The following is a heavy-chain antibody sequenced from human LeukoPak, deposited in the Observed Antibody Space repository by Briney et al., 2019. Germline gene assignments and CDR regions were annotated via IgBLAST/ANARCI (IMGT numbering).Heavy chain of an antibody. CDR3: TRDLGSGSYFHFDY. D-gene: IGHD1-26*01. V-gene: IGHV4-39*07. CDR1: GGSISSSSYY. Sequence: SETLSLTCTVSGGSISSSSYYWGWIRQPPGKGLEWIGSIYYSGSTYYNPSLKSRVTISVDTSKNQFSLKLSSVTAADAAVYYCTRDLGSGSYFHFDYWGQGTLVTVSS. J-gene: IGHJ4*02. CDR2: IYYSGST.